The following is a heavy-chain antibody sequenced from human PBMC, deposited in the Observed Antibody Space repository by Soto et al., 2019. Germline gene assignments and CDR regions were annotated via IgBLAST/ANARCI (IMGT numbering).Heavy chain of an antibody. CDR1: GFTFSNAW. Sequence: GGSLRLSCAASGFTFSNAWMNWVHQAPGKGLEWVGRIKSKTDGGTTDYAAPVKGRFTISRDDSKNTLYLRMNSLKTEDTAVYYCTTEIYYYDSSGYSLSDYWGQGTLVTVSS. CDR2: IKSKTDGGTT. V-gene: IGHV3-15*07. J-gene: IGHJ4*02. D-gene: IGHD3-22*01. CDR3: TTEIYYYDSSGYSLSDY.